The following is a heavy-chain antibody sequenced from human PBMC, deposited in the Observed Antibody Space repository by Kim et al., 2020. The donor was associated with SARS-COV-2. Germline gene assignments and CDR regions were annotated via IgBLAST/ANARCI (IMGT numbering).Heavy chain of an antibody. D-gene: IGHD4-17*01. CDR3: ASLHDYGADDAFDI. CDR1: GGSISSSSYY. J-gene: IGHJ3*02. V-gene: IGHV4-39*01. CDR2: IYYSGST. Sequence: SETLSLTCTVSGGSISSSSYYWGWIRQPPGKGLEWIGSIYYSGSTYYNPSLKSRVTISVDTSKNQFSLKLGSVTAADTAVYYCASLHDYGADDAFDIWGQGTMVTVSS.